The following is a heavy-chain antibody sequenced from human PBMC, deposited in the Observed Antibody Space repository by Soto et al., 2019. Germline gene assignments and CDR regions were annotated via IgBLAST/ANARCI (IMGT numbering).Heavy chain of an antibody. CDR2: ISYDGSNK. D-gene: IGHD2-2*01. CDR3: ASEGASSCYGCVDY. Sequence: QVQLVESGGGVVQPGRSLRLSCAASGFTFSSYAMHWVRQAPGKGLEWVAVISYDGSNKYYADSVKGRFTISRDNSKNTLDLQMNSLRAEDTAVYYCASEGASSCYGCVDYWGQGTLVTVSS. CDR1: GFTFSSYA. J-gene: IGHJ4*02. V-gene: IGHV3-30-3*01.